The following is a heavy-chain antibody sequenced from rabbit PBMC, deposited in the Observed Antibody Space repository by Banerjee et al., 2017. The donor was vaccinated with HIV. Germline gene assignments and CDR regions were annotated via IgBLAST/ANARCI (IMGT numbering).Heavy chain of an antibody. CDR2: MNTATGKP. Sequence: QEQLVESGGGLVKPEGSLTLTCKASGFSFSDRDVMCWVRQAPGKGLEWIACMNTATGKPVYASWAKGRFAISKPSSTTVTLQMTRLTAADTATYFCARDTSSSFSSYGMDLWGPGTLVTVS. J-gene: IGHJ6*01. CDR3: ARDTSSSFSSYGMDL. CDR1: GFSFSDRDV. V-gene: IGHV1S45*01. D-gene: IGHD1-1*01.